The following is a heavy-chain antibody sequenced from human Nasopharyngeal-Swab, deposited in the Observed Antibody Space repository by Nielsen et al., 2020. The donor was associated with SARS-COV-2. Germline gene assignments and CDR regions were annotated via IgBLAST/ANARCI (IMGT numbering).Heavy chain of an antibody. CDR2: IKTNADGRTT. Sequence: WIRQPPGKGPEWLGRIKTNADGRTTEYAGHAQGSFSISRDDSKNTVYLQLNSLTTEDTAVYYCTTWGYRWGQGTLVTVSS. D-gene: IGHD2-15*01. CDR3: TTWGYR. V-gene: IGHV3-15*01. J-gene: IGHJ4*02.